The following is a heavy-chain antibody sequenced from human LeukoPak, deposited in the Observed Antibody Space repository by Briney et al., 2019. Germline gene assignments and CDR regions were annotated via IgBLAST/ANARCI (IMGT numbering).Heavy chain of an antibody. D-gene: IGHD3-3*01. Sequence: GGSLRLSCAASGFTFSSYAMHGVRQAPGKGVEWVAVISYDGSNKYYADSVKGRFTISRDNSKNTLYLQMNSLRAEDTAVYYCAREESVGYYDFWSGYWEFWGQGTLVTVSS. CDR2: ISYDGSNK. J-gene: IGHJ4*02. CDR1: GFTFSSYA. CDR3: AREESVGYYDFWSGYWEF. V-gene: IGHV3-30*04.